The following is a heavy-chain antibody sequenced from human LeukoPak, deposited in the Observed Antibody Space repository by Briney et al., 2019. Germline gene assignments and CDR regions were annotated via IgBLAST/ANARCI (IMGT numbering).Heavy chain of an antibody. CDR1: GGSISISGYY. Sequence: SETLSLTCIVSGGSISISGYYWAWIRQPPGKGLEWIGSIYYSGDTYYNPSLKSRVTISVDTSKNQFPLKVISVTAADTALYYCARASSVAGAHNWFDPWGRGTLVTVSS. D-gene: IGHD1-26*01. CDR3: ARASSVAGAHNWFDP. V-gene: IGHV4-39*06. CDR2: IYYSGDT. J-gene: IGHJ5*02.